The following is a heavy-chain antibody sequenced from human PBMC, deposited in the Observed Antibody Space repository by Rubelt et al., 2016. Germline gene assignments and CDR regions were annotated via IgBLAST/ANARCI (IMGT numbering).Heavy chain of an antibody. CDR1: GASMSDFR. Sequence: QVQLQESGPGLVKPSETLSLTCTVFGASMSDFRVSWIRQSAAKGLEWIGRAFSNGNTMYNPSLESRVTVSVDTSKKQFSLTLTSGTAADTAMYYCARDYFGIPGNWFNPWGQGVLVTVSS. CDR2: AFSNGNT. V-gene: IGHV4-4*07. CDR3: ARDYFGIPGNWFNP. D-gene: IGHD3-10*01. J-gene: IGHJ5*02.